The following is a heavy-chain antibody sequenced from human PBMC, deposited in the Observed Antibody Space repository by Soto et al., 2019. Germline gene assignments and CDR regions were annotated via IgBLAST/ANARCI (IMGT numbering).Heavy chain of an antibody. CDR2: INPNSGGT. V-gene: IGHV1-2*04. D-gene: IGHD3-16*02. Sequence: ASVKVSCKASGYTFTGYYMHWVRQAPGQGLEWMGWINPNSGGTNYAQKFQGWVTMTRDTSTGTAYMELSRLRSDDTAVYYCATAHSRGDYIWGCYRSLFDYWGKGTLVTVSS. CDR3: ATAHSRGDYIWGCYRSLFDY. J-gene: IGHJ4*02. CDR1: GYTFTGYY.